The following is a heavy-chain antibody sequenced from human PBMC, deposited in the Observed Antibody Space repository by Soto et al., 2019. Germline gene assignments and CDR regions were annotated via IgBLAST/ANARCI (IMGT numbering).Heavy chain of an antibody. CDR2: IRSKPNNYVT. D-gene: IGHD3-3*01. CDR3: SRQASDFWSSKPQYYMDV. Sequence: EVQLVESGGGLVQPGGSLKLSCAASGFTFSGSAMHWVRQASGKGLEWVGRIRSKPNNYVTAYGASVKGRFTISRDDSKNTAYLQMNSLNTEYTAVYYCSRQASDFWSSKPQYYMDVWGKGTTVTVSS. CDR1: GFTFSGSA. J-gene: IGHJ6*03. V-gene: IGHV3-73*01.